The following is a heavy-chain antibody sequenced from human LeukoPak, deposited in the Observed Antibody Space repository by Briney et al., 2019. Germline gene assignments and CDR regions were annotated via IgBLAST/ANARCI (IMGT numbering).Heavy chain of an antibody. CDR3: ARAAYSSTWYSRYFDL. CDR1: GFTFSGYG. D-gene: IGHD6-13*01. J-gene: IGHJ2*01. CDR2: ISGSGGST. V-gene: IGHV3-23*01. Sequence: QSGGSLRLSCAASGFTFSGYGMSWVRQAPGKGLKWVSAISGSGGSTYYADSVKGRFTISRENAKNSLYLQMNSLRAGDTAVYYCARAAYSSTWYSRYFDLWGRGTLVTVSS.